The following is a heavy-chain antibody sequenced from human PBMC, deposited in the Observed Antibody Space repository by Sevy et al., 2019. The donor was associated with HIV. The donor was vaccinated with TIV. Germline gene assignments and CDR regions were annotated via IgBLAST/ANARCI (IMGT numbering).Heavy chain of an antibody. CDR3: ATTKDYYDSSGCPFDY. D-gene: IGHD3-22*01. V-gene: IGHV1-24*01. CDR1: GYTLTQLS. Sequence: ASVKVSCKVSGYTLTQLSMHWVRQAPGKGLEWMGSFDPEDGETIYAQNLQGRVTMTEDTSADTAYMELNSLRSEDTAVYYCATTKDYYDSSGCPFDYWGQGTPVTVSS. J-gene: IGHJ4*02. CDR2: FDPEDGET.